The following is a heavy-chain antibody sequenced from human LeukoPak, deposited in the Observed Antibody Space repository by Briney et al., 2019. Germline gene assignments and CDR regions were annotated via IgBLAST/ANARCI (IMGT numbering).Heavy chain of an antibody. CDR3: ARGLLRRFDP. V-gene: IGHV4-30-2*01. J-gene: IGHJ5*02. CDR1: GGSISSGGYA. D-gene: IGHD3-10*01. Sequence: SETLSLTCAVSGGSISSGGYAWSWIRQPPGKGLEWIGYIYHSGSTYYNPPLKSRVTISVDRSKNQFSLKLSSVTAADTAVYYCARGLLRRFDPWGQGTLVTVSS. CDR2: IYHSGST.